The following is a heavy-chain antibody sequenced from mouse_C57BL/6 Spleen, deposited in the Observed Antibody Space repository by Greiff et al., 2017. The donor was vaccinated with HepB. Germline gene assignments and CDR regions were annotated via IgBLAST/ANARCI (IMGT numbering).Heavy chain of an antibody. D-gene: IGHD1-1*01. CDR1: GYAFSSSW. Sequence: VQLQQSGPELVKPGASVKISCKASGYAFSSSWMNWVKQRPGKGLEWIGRIYPGDGDTNYNGKFKGKATLTADKSSSTAYMHLSSLTYEDSAVYFCARSYYYSSRPYAIDYWGQGTSVTVSS. J-gene: IGHJ4*01. V-gene: IGHV1-82*01. CDR2: IYPGDGDT. CDR3: ARSYYYSSRPYAIDY.